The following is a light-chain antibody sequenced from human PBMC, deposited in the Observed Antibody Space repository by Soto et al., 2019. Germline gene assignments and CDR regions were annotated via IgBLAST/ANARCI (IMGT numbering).Light chain of an antibody. V-gene: IGKV3-15*01. J-gene: IGKJ1*01. CDR1: QSVSSN. Sequence: EMVVTKSPATLSVSPGERATLSCRASQSVSSNLAWYQQKPGQAPRLLIYGASTRATGIPDRFSGSGSGTDFTLTISRLEPEDFAVYYCQQDTTSSWTFGQGTKV. CDR3: QQDTTSSWT. CDR2: GAS.